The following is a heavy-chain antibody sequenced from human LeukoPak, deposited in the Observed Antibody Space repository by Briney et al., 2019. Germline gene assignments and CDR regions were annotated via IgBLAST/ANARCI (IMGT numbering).Heavy chain of an antibody. CDR2: ILYSGTV. CDR1: DGSISGAAYY. D-gene: IGHD4-17*01. J-gene: IGHJ6*03. CDR3: ARVTRYGNSRNNNYMDV. Sequence: PSETLSLTCTVSDGSISGAAYYWGWFRQPPGKRPEWIGNILYSGTVYYNPSLKSRVTISVDTSKNQFPLKLSSVTAADTAVYFCARVTRYGNSRNNNYMDVWGKGTTVTVSS. V-gene: IGHV4-39*06.